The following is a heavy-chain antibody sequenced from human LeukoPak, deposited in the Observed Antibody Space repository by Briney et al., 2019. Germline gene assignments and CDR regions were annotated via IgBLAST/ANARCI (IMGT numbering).Heavy chain of an antibody. V-gene: IGHV4-39*01. Sequence: SETLSLTCTVSGGSISRTNYYWGWIRQPPGKGLEWIGSIYYTGSTYYNPSLKSRVTISVDTSKNQFSLKLRSVTAADTAVYYCARGGTYESWWLDPWGQGTLVTVSS. CDR3: ARGGTYESWWLDP. CDR2: IYYTGST. D-gene: IGHD1-26*01. CDR1: GGSISRTNYY. J-gene: IGHJ5*02.